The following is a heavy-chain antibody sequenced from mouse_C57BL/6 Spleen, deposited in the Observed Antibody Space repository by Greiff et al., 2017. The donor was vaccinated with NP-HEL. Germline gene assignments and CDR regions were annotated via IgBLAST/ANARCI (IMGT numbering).Heavy chain of an antibody. CDR2: INPNNGGT. J-gene: IGHJ2*01. V-gene: IGHV1-22*01. CDR1: GYTFTDYN. D-gene: IGHD1-1*01. Sequence: EVQLQESGPELVKPGASVKMSCKASGYTFTDYNMHWVKQSHGKSLEWIGYINPNNGGTSYNQKFKGKATLTVNKSSSTAYMELRSLTSEDSAVYYCAQITTVVARNYWGQGTTLTVSS. CDR3: AQITTVVARNY.